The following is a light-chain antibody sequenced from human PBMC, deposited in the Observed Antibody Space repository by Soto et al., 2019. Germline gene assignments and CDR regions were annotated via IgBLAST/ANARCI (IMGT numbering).Light chain of an antibody. Sequence: QSVLTQPPSASGSPGQSVTISCTGTSSDVGAYDYVSWYQQHPGKAPKLMIYEINKRPSGVPDRFSGSKSGNTASLTVSGLQAKDEADYYCSSFAGSNTFPYVFGTGTKVTVL. CDR2: EIN. V-gene: IGLV2-8*01. J-gene: IGLJ1*01. CDR1: SSDVGAYDY. CDR3: SSFAGSNTFPYV.